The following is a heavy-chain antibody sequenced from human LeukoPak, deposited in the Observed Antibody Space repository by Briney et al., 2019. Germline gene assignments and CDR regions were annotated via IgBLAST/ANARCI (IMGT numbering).Heavy chain of an antibody. D-gene: IGHD3-10*01. Sequence: GGSLRLSCAASGFTFSSYSMNWVRQAPGKGLEWASYISSSSSTIYYADSVKGRFTISRDNAKNSLYLQMNSLRDEDTAVYYCARNLRDYYGSGSYDYWGQGTLVTVSS. CDR3: ARNLRDYYGSGSYDY. CDR2: ISSSSSTI. CDR1: GFTFSSYS. J-gene: IGHJ4*02. V-gene: IGHV3-48*02.